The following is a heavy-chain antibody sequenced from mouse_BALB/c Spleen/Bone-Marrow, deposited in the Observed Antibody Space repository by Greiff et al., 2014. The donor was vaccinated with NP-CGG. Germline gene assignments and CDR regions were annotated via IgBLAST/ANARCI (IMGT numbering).Heavy chain of an antibody. CDR1: GFNIKDTY. V-gene: IGHV14-3*02. CDR3: ARYYYGSSYFDY. CDR2: IDPANGNT. D-gene: IGHD1-1*01. J-gene: IGHJ2*01. Sequence: VQLQQSGAELVKPGASVKLSCTASGFNIKDTYMHWVKQRPEQGLEWIGRIDPANGNTKYDPKFQGKATITADTSSNTAYLQLSSLTSEGTAVYYCARYYYGSSYFDYWGQGTTLTVSS.